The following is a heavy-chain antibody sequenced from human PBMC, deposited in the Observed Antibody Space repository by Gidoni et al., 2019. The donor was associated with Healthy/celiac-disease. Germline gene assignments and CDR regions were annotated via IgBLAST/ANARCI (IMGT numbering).Heavy chain of an antibody. V-gene: IGHV1-2*04. J-gene: IGHJ6*02. Sequence: QVQLVQSGAEVKKPGASVKVSCKASGYTFTRYSMHWVRQAPGQGLEWMGWINPNSGGTNYAQKFQGWVTMTRDTSISTAYMELSRLRSDDTAVYYCARGVIAVAGTYYYYGMDVWGQGTTVTVSS. D-gene: IGHD6-19*01. CDR2: INPNSGGT. CDR3: ARGVIAVAGTYYYYGMDV. CDR1: GYTFTRYS.